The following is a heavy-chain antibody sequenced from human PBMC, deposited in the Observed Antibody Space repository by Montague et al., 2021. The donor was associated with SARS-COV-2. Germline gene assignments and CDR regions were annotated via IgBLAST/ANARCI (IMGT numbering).Heavy chain of an antibody. CDR3: ARDPSRQPLLYPIGDYYYGMDV. Sequence: SETLSLTCTVSGGSISSSSYYWGWIRQAPGKGLEWIGSIYYSGSTYYNPSLKSRVTISVYTSKNQFSLKLSSVTAADTAVYYCARDPSRQPLLYPIGDYYYGMDVWGQGTTVTVSS. J-gene: IGHJ6*02. V-gene: IGHV4-39*07. CDR2: IYYSGST. D-gene: IGHD2-2*02. CDR1: GGSISSSSYY.